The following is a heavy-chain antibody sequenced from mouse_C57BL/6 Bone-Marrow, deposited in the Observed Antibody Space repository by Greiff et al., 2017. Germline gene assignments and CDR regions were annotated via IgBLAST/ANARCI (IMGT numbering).Heavy chain of an antibody. V-gene: IGHV5-6*01. Sequence: EVQVVESGGDLVKPGGSLQLSCAASGFTFSSYGMSWVRQTPDKRLEWVATISSGGSYTYYPDSVKGRFTISRDNAKNTLYLQMSSLKSEDTAMYYCAVVAPGFAYWGQGTLVTVSA. D-gene: IGHD1-1*01. J-gene: IGHJ3*01. CDR2: ISSGGSYT. CDR1: GFTFSSYG. CDR3: AVVAPGFAY.